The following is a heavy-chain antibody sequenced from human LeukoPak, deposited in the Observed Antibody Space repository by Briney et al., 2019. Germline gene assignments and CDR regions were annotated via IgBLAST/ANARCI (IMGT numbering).Heavy chain of an antibody. J-gene: IGHJ4*02. CDR2: ISAYNGNT. Sequence: APVKVSSTAFGYTFTSYGISWVRQAPGQGLEWMGWISAYNGNTNYAHMLQGRVPMTTDTSTSTAYMELRSLRSDDTAVYYCARKFSPSVGAADYWGQGTLVTVSS. CDR3: ARKFSPSVGAADY. V-gene: IGHV1-18*01. CDR1: GYTFTSYG. D-gene: IGHD1-26*01.